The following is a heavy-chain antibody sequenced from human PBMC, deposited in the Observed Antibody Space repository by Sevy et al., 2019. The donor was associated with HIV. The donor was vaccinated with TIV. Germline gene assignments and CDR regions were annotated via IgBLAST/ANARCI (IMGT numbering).Heavy chain of an antibody. CDR3: SSGPYYMDV. J-gene: IGHJ6*03. CDR1: GFIFADYA. V-gene: IGHV3-49*03. Sequence: GGSLRLSCTTSGFIFADYAVSWFRQAPGKGLEWVAFSRSKAYGETTEYAPSVKGRFTISRDDSKTIAYLQMNSLKTEDTAVYYGSSGPYYMDVWGTGTTVTVSS. CDR2: SRSKAYGETT.